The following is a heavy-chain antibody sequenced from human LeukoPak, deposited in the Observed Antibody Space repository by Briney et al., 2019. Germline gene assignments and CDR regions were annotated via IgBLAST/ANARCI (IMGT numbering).Heavy chain of an antibody. J-gene: IGHJ4*02. Sequence: GGSLILSCAASGFTFSGSPILWVRQASGKGLEWVGRIRSKADNYATAYAASVQGRWTISRDDSKNTAYLQLNSLKTEDTAVYYCTQSNYWGQGALVTVSS. V-gene: IGHV3-73*01. CDR2: IRSKADNYAT. CDR3: TQSNY. CDR1: GFTFSGSP.